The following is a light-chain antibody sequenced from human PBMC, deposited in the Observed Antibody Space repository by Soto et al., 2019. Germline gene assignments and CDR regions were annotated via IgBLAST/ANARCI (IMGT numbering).Light chain of an antibody. V-gene: IGKV3-15*01. CDR1: QTVGTN. J-gene: IGKJ5*01. CDR3: QQYNNWPIT. Sequence: DIVLTQSPDTLSMSPGERATLSCRASQTVGTNLAWYQQKPGQAPRLLIYGASPRASGIPARFSGTGSATEFALTISSLQSEDFEVYYCQQYNNWPITFGYGTRLDIX. CDR2: GAS.